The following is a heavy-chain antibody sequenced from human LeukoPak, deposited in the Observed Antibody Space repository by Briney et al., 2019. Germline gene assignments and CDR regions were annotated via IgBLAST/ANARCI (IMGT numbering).Heavy chain of an antibody. Sequence: ASVKVSCKASGHTFTDYYIHWVRQAPGQGLEWMGWINPKSGATKYAQKLQGRVTMTRDTSSNTAYIEMSRLKPDATAVYYCTRDLEGPYSSSPHDYWGQGSLVTVSS. V-gene: IGHV1-2*02. CDR3: TRDLEGPYSSSPHDY. J-gene: IGHJ4*02. D-gene: IGHD6-6*01. CDR2: INPKSGAT. CDR1: GHTFTDYY.